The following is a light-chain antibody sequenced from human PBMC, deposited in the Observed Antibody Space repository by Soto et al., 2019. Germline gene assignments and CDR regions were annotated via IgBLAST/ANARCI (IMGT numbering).Light chain of an antibody. Sequence: EIVLTQSPGTLSLSPGERATLSCRASQSISSSYLAWYQQKPGQAPRLLIYGTFNRATGIPDRFSGSGSGTDFPLTISRLEPEDFAVYFCQQYGSSPYTFGQGTKLEI. V-gene: IGKV3-20*01. CDR1: QSISSSY. CDR2: GTF. J-gene: IGKJ2*01. CDR3: QQYGSSPYT.